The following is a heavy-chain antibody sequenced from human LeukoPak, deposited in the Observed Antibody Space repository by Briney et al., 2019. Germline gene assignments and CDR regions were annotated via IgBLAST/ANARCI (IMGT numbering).Heavy chain of an antibody. CDR2: IYYSGST. Sequence: PSETLSLICTVSGGSISSSSYYWGWIRQPPGKGLEWIGSIYYSGSTYYNPSLKSRVTISVDTSKNQFSLKLSSVTAADTAVYCCARERGYAFDIWGQGTMVTVSS. V-gene: IGHV4-39*07. CDR1: GGSISSSSYY. CDR3: ARERGYAFDI. J-gene: IGHJ3*02. D-gene: IGHD3-16*01.